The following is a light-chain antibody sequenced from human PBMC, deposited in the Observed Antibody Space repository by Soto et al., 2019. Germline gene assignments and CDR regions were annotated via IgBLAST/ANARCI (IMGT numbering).Light chain of an antibody. CDR2: AAS. J-gene: IGKJ4*01. Sequence: DIQMTQSPSSLSASVGDRVTITCRASQSISSYLNWYPQKPGKAPKLLIFAASSLHSGVPSRFSGSESGTDFTLTISSLQPEDFATYYCQQSYSAPLTFGGGTKVEIK. CDR3: QQSYSAPLT. CDR1: QSISSY. V-gene: IGKV1-39*01.